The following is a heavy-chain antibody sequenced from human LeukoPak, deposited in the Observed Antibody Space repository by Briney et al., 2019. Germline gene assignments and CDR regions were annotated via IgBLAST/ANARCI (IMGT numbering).Heavy chain of an antibody. CDR1: GYTFTSYD. CDR3: ARGLGVNSGYYFDY. D-gene: IGHD3-22*01. CDR2: MNPNSANT. V-gene: IGHV1-8*01. Sequence: ASVKLSCKASGYTFTSYDINWVRQATGQGLEWMGWMNPNSANTRYALKFQGRVTMTRNTSISTAYMELSSLTSEDTAVYYCARGLGVNSGYYFDYWGQGTLVTVSS. J-gene: IGHJ4*02.